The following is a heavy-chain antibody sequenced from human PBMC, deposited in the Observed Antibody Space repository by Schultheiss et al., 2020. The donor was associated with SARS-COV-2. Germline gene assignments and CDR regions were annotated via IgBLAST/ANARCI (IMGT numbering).Heavy chain of an antibody. J-gene: IGHJ4*02. D-gene: IGHD3-22*01. CDR1: GGTFSDYY. V-gene: IGHV4-34*08. CDR3: ATYYDSSGYLDY. Sequence: SETLSLTCAVYGGTFSDYYWSWIRQPPGKGLEWIGEINHSGSTNYNPSLKSRVTISVDTSKNQFSLKLSSVTAADTAVYYCATYYDSSGYLDYWGQGTQVTVSS. CDR2: INHSGST.